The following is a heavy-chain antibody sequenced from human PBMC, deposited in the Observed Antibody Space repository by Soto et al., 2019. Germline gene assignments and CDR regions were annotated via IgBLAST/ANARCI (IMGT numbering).Heavy chain of an antibody. CDR3: ARGAVSIVEMATMSLDAFDI. Sequence: QVQLQESGPGLVKPSQTLSLTCTVSGGSISSGDYYWSWIRQPLGKGLEWIGYIYYSGSTYYNPSLKSRVTISVDTSKNQFSLKLSSVTAADTAVYYCARGAVSIVEMATMSLDAFDIWGQGTMVTVSS. V-gene: IGHV4-30-4*01. J-gene: IGHJ3*02. D-gene: IGHD5-12*01. CDR1: GGSISSGDYY. CDR2: IYYSGST.